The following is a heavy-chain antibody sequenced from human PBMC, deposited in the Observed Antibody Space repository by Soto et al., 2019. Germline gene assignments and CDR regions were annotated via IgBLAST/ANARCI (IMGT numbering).Heavy chain of an antibody. CDR1: GGTFSTYA. V-gene: IGHV1-69*12. Sequence: QVQLVQSGAEVPKPESSVKVSCKAPGGTFSTYAISWVRQAPGQGLEWMGGIIPMFGTANYAQRFQARVTITADESTNTVYRELRSLRSEDTAVYFCASGIQLWLRRINNGYSGWGQGTLVTVSS. CDR2: IIPMFGTA. D-gene: IGHD5-18*01. J-gene: IGHJ4*02. CDR3: ASGIQLWLRRINNGYSG.